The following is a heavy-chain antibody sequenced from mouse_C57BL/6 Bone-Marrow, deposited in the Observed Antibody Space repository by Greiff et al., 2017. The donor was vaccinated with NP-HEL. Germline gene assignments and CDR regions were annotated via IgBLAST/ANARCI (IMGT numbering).Heavy chain of an antibody. V-gene: IGHV1-82*01. CDR2: MYPGDGDT. CDR1: GYAFSSSW. CDR3: ASFITTRVYYFDY. J-gene: IGHJ2*01. D-gene: IGHD1-1*01. Sequence: VQLQQSGPELVKPGASVKISCKASGYAFSSSWVNWVKQRPGKGLEWIGRMYPGDGDTNYNGKFKGKATLTADKSSSTAYMQLSSLTSEDSAVYFCASFITTRVYYFDYWGQGTTLTVSS.